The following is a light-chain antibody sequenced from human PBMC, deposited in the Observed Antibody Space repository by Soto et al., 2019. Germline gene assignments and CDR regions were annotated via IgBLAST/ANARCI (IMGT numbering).Light chain of an antibody. V-gene: IGLV1-40*01. CDR3: QSYASSVGGSGV. J-gene: IGLJ3*02. CDR2: GNS. CDR1: SSNIGAGYD. Sequence: QPVLTQPPSVSGAPGQRVTISCTGSSSNIGAGYDVHWYQHLPGTAPKLLIYGNSNRPSGVPDRFSGSNSGTSASASLAITGLQAEDEADYYCQSYASSVGGSGVFGGGTKLTVL.